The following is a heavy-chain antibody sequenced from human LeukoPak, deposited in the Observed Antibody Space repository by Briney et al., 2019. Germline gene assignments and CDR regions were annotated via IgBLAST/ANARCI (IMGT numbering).Heavy chain of an antibody. Sequence: ASVKVSCKASGYTFTGYYMHWVRQAPGQGLEWMGRINPNSGGTNYAQNFQGRVTMTRDTSISTAYMALSRLRSDDTAVYYCARGEYYYDSSGYYEGDYWGQGTLVTVSS. V-gene: IGHV1-2*06. CDR1: GYTFTGYY. CDR3: ARGEYYYDSSGYYEGDY. D-gene: IGHD3-22*01. CDR2: INPNSGGT. J-gene: IGHJ4*02.